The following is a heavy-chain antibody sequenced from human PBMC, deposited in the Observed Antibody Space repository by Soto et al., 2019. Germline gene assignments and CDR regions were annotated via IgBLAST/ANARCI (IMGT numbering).Heavy chain of an antibody. D-gene: IGHD4-17*01. V-gene: IGHV4-39*01. J-gene: IGHJ6*02. CDR2: IYYSGST. Sequence: PSETLSLACTVSVGSISSRSDYWGWIRQPPGKGLEWIGSIYYSGSTYYNPSLKSRVTISVDTSKNQFSLKLSSVTAADTAVYYCARSEETTAVYYGMDVWGQGTTVTVSS. CDR1: VGSISSRSDY. CDR3: ARSEETTAVYYGMDV.